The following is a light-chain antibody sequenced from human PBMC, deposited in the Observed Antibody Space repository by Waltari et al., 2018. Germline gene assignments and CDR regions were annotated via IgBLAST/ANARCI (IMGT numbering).Light chain of an antibody. CDR3: LQHNSYPLT. Sequence: DIQITQSQSSLSASVGATVTITCRASQGISSYLNWFQQKPGKAPKLLIYAATTLQSGVPSRFSGSGSGTEFTLTISSLQPEDFAAYYCLQHNSYPLTFGGGTKVEIK. CDR1: QGISSY. J-gene: IGKJ4*01. CDR2: AAT. V-gene: IGKV1-17*01.